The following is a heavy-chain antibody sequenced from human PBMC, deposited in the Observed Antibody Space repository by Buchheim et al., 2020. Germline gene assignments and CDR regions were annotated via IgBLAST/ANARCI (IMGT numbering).Heavy chain of an antibody. CDR3: SRLDYHSSGFYYW. CDR2: IKTKRNNYAT. D-gene: IGHD3-22*01. V-gene: IGHV3-73*01. Sequence: EVQLVESGGGLVQPGGSLKLSCAASGFTFSGSAMHWVRQASGKGLEWVGRIKTKRNNYATAYAASVNGRFTISRDDSKNTAYLQMKSLKTEDTAVYYCSRLDYHSSGFYYWWGQGTL. J-gene: IGHJ4*02. CDR1: GFTFSGSA.